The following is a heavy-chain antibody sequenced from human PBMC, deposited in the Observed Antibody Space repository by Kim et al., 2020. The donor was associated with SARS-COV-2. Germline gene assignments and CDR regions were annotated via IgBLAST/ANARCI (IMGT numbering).Heavy chain of an antibody. V-gene: IGHV3-48*01. CDR2: ISSSSSTI. D-gene: IGHD4-17*01. CDR3: ARGTVTSPRWQFDY. CDR1: GFTFSSYS. Sequence: GGSLRLSCAASGFTFSSYSMNWVRQAPGKGLEWVSYISSSSSTIYYADSVKGRFTISRDNAKNSLYLQMNSLRAEDKAVYYCARGTVTSPRWQFDYWGQGTLVTVSS. J-gene: IGHJ4*02.